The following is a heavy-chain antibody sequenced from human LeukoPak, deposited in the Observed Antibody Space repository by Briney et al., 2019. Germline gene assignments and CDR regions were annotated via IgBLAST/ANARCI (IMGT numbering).Heavy chain of an antibody. Sequence: SETLSLTCAVYGGSFSGYYWSWIRQPPGKGLEWIGEINHSGNTNYNPSLKSRVTISVDTSRNQLSLKLSSVTAADTAVYYCATRRGRYGMDVWGKGTTVTVSS. CDR3: ATRRGRYGMDV. CDR1: GGSFSGYY. J-gene: IGHJ6*04. V-gene: IGHV4-34*01. CDR2: INHSGNT.